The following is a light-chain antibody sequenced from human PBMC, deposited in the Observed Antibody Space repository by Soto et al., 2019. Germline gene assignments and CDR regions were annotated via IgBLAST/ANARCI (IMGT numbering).Light chain of an antibody. Sequence: DIQMTQSPSTLSASVGDRVTITCRASQSISNWLAWYHQKPGKAPKLLIYKASNLESGVPSRFSGSGSGTEFTLTISSLQPDDFATYYCQHHNTYSYSFGQGTTLEIK. CDR3: QHHNTYSYS. CDR1: QSISNW. J-gene: IGKJ2*03. V-gene: IGKV1-5*03. CDR2: KAS.